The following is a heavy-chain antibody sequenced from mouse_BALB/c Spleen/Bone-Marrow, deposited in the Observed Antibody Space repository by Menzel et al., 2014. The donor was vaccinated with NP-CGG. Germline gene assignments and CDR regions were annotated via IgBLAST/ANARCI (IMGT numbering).Heavy chain of an antibody. V-gene: IGHV14-3*02. CDR2: IDPANGNT. D-gene: IGHD2-14*01. J-gene: IGHJ2*01. CDR1: GFNIKDTY. Sequence: VHLQQPGAELVKPGASVKLSCTASGFNIKDTYMHWVKQRPEQGLEWIGRIDPANGNTKYDPKFQGKATITADTSSNTAYLQLSSLTSEDTAVYYCARYRLGTYFDYGGQGTTLTVSS. CDR3: ARYRLGTYFDY.